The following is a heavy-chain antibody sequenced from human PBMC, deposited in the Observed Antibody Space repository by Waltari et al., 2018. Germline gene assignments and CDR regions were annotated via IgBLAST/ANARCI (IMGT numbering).Heavy chain of an antibody. D-gene: IGHD1-26*01. CDR2: INHSGST. CDR1: GGSFSGYY. Sequence: QVQLQQWGAGLLKPSETLSLTCAVYGGSFSGYYWSWIRQPPGTGLEWIGEINHSGSTNYNPSLKSRVTISVDTSKNQFSLKLSSVTAADTAVYYCVRRLGVGGATTWLYYYYYYMDVWGKGTTVTISS. V-gene: IGHV4-34*01. CDR3: VRRLGVGGATTWLYYYYYYMDV. J-gene: IGHJ6*03.